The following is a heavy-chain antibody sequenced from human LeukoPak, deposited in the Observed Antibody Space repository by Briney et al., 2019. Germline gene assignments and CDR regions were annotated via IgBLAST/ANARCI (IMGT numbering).Heavy chain of an antibody. CDR3: ARVALDYDFWSGYYREYFQH. CDR1: GGSVSSGSYY. V-gene: IGHV4-61*01. Sequence: SETLSLTCTVSGGSVSSGSYYWSWIRQPPGKGLEWIGYIYYSGSTNYNPSLKSRVTISVDTSKNQFSLKLSSVTAADTAVYYCARVALDYDFWSGYYREYFQHWGQGTLVTVSS. D-gene: IGHD3-3*01. CDR2: IYYSGST. J-gene: IGHJ1*01.